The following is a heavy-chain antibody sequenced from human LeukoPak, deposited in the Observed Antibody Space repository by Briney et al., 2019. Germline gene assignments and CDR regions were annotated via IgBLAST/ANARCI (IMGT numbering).Heavy chain of an antibody. J-gene: IGHJ4*02. Sequence: PSGTLSLTCAVSGDSISSSNWWSWVRQPPGQGLEWIGEINQSGNTNYNPSLKSRVTISVDKSKNQFSLKLSSVTAADTAVYYCARELGYCTGGSCYSFDYWGQGTLVTVSS. CDR3: ARELGYCTGGSCYSFDY. D-gene: IGHD2-15*01. CDR2: INQSGNT. V-gene: IGHV4-4*02. CDR1: GDSISSSNW.